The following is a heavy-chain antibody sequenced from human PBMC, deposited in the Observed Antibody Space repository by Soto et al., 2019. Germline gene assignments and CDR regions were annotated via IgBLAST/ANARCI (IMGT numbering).Heavy chain of an antibody. V-gene: IGHV1-69*12. D-gene: IGHD6-13*01. CDR1: GGTFNNYA. CDR2: IIPIFGTA. CDR3: ARDIGPRIAAELYYYGMDV. J-gene: IGHJ6*02. Sequence: QVQLVQSGAEVKKPGSSVKVSCKASGGTFNNYAISWVRQAPGQGLEWMGGIIPIFGTANYAQKFQGRVTITADEFTRTAYMELSSLRSEDTAVYYCARDIGPRIAAELYYYGMDVWGQGTTVTVSS.